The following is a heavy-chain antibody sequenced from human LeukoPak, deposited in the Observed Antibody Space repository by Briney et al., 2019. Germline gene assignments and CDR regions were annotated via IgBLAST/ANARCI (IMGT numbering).Heavy chain of an antibody. CDR1: GGSIISYY. Sequence: SETLSLTCTVSGGSIISYYWSWIRHSAGKGLEWIGRIYTSGSTNYNPPPKSGVTISVAKSKNQFCLKLSSVTAADTAVYYCALGYGGSLDYWGQGTLVTVSS. CDR2: IYTSGST. CDR3: ALGYGGSLDY. J-gene: IGHJ4*02. V-gene: IGHV4-4*07. D-gene: IGHD5-12*01.